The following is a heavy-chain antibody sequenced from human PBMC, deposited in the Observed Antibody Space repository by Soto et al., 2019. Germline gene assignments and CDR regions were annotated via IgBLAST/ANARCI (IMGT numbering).Heavy chain of an antibody. D-gene: IGHD3-10*01. CDR1: GGSISSYY. CDR2: NVSSGNT. CDR3: ARRGRGYDHYYMDV. J-gene: IGHJ6*03. Sequence: QVQLQESGPGLVKPSETLSLTCTVSGGSISSYYWSWIRQPPGKELEWIGYNVSSGNTYHNPSLKSRITISVDTSKNHFSLKLSSVTAADTAVYYCARRGRGYDHYYMDVWGKGTTVTVSS. V-gene: IGHV4-59*08.